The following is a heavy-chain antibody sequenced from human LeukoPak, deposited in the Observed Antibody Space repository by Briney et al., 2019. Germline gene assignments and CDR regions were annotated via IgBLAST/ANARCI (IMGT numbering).Heavy chain of an antibody. Sequence: SETLSLTCTVSGGSFSSYDWSWIRQPAGKGLQWIGRIYTSGSPNYNPSLKSRVTISRDTSKNHFSLQLSSVTAADTAVYFCARGRVSSSTWHSTYYYYFYMDVWGKGTTVTVSS. V-gene: IGHV4-4*07. CDR1: GGSFSSYD. J-gene: IGHJ6*03. CDR3: ARGRVSSSTWHSTYYYYFYMDV. CDR2: IYTSGSP. D-gene: IGHD4-11*01.